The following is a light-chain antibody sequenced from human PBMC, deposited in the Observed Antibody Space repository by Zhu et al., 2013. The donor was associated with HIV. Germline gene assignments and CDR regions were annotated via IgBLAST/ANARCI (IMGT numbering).Light chain of an antibody. J-gene: IGKJ3*01. Sequence: IQLTQSPSFLSASVGDRVTITCRASQGISNYLAWYQQKPGKVPKLLISKASTLESGVPSRFSGSGSGTDFTLTISNLQPGDFATYYCQHFSRVPFSFGPGTTVD. CDR2: KAS. V-gene: IGKV1-13*02. CDR3: QHFSRVPFS. CDR1: QGISNY.